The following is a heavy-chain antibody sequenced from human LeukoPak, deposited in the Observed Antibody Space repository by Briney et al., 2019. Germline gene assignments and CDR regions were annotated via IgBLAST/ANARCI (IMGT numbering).Heavy chain of an antibody. D-gene: IGHD3-10*01. CDR3: ARDFGY. Sequence: GGSLRLSCAASGFTFSSYAMHWVRQAPGKGLEWVAVISYDGSNKYYADSVKGRFTISRDNSKNTLYLRMNSLRAEDTAVYYCARDFGYWGQGTLVTVSS. J-gene: IGHJ4*02. V-gene: IGHV3-30-3*01. CDR1: GFTFSSYA. CDR2: ISYDGSNK.